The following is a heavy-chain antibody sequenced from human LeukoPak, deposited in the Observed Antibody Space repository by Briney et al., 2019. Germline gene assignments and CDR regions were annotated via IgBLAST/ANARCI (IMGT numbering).Heavy chain of an antibody. Sequence: ASVKVSCKASGYTFTSYATSWVRQAPGQGLEWMGWISAYNGNTNYAQEPQGRLTMTTDTSTSTAYMELRSLISDDAAVYYCARSRGYCGGGSCYFDYWGQGTLVTVSS. D-gene: IGHD2-15*01. V-gene: IGHV1-18*01. CDR2: ISAYNGNT. J-gene: IGHJ4*02. CDR3: ARSRGYCGGGSCYFDY. CDR1: GYTFTSYA.